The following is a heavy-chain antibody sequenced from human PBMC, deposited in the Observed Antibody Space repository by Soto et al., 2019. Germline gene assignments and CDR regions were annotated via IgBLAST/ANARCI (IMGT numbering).Heavy chain of an antibody. V-gene: IGHV4-59*01. D-gene: IGHD5-12*01. CDR1: GGSISSYY. CDR2: IYYSGST. Sequence: SETLSLTCTVSGGSISSYYWSWIRQPPGKGLEWIGYIYYSGSTNYNPSLKSRVTISVDTSKNQFSLKLSSVTAADTAVYYCARGGWGGLGWFDPWGQGTLVTVSS. CDR3: ARGGWGGLGWFDP. J-gene: IGHJ5*02.